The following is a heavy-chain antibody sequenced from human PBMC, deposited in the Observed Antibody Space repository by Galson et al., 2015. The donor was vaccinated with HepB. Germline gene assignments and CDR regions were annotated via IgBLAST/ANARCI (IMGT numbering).Heavy chain of an antibody. D-gene: IGHD6-13*01. CDR2: ISANGKSI. Sequence: SLRLSCAASGFTFSSYNMNWIRQSPGRGLEWISYISANGKSIIYPDSVKGRFTISRDNDKKLLYLQMNSLRADDTALYYCARGDLGVYGSSWNLFDYWGQGILVTVSS. V-gene: IGHV3-48*03. J-gene: IGHJ4*02. CDR3: ARGDLGVYGSSWNLFDY. CDR1: GFTFSSYN.